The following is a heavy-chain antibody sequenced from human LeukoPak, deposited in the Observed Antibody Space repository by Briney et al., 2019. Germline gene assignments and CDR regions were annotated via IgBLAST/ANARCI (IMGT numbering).Heavy chain of an antibody. CDR2: LNTNSGNT. CDR3: ARFVPYDGEDY. Sequence: ASVKVSCKASGYTFTSYDINWVRQATGHGLEALGWLNTNSGNTGYAQKLQGRVTMTRNTSISTAYMELSSLRSEDTAVYYCARFVPYDGEDYWGQGTLVTVSS. CDR1: GYTFTSYD. J-gene: IGHJ4*02. V-gene: IGHV1-8*01. D-gene: IGHD3-10*01.